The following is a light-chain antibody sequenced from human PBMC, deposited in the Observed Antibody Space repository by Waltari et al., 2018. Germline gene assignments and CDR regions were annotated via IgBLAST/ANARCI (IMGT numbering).Light chain of an antibody. CDR2: EVN. CDR3: SSYAGSNTLV. Sequence: QSALTQPPSASGSPGQSVTISCTGTNSDVVTYNYVSWFQQHPGRAPKLLIYEVNKRPSGVPDRFSGSKSDNRASLTVSGLQADDDAVYHCSSYAGSNTLVFGGGTKLTVL. V-gene: IGLV2-8*01. J-gene: IGLJ2*01. CDR1: NSDVVTYNY.